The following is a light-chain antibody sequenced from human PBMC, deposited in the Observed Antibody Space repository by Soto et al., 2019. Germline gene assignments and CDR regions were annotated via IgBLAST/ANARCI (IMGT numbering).Light chain of an antibody. V-gene: IGKV1-5*01. J-gene: IGKJ1*01. CDR1: QSIGSW. CDR3: QQYNNWPPET. Sequence: DIQMTQSPSTLSASVGDRVTITCRASQSIGSWLAWYQQKPGKAPNLLIYAASSLQSGVPARFSGSGSGTEFTLTISSLQSEDFAVYYCQQYNNWPPETFGQGTMVDIK. CDR2: AAS.